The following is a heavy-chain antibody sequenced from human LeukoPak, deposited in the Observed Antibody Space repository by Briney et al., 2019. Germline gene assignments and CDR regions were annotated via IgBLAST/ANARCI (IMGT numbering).Heavy chain of an antibody. D-gene: IGHD1-1*01. V-gene: IGHV1-69*04. CDR3: AREEYTYGDAFDI. CDR1: GGTFSMYA. J-gene: IGHJ3*02. CDR2: IIPILSMA. Sequence: GSSVKVSCKASGGTFSMYAISWVRQAPGQGLEWMGRIIPILSMANYAQKFQGRVTITADKSTSTAYMELSSLRSEDTAVYYCAREEYTYGDAFDIWGRGTMVTVAS.